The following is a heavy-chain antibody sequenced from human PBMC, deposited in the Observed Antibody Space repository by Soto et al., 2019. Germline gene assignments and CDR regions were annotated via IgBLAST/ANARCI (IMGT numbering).Heavy chain of an antibody. D-gene: IGHD5-18*01. J-gene: IGHJ4*02. V-gene: IGHV3-23*01. CDR3: AKRIQITGAARFDS. Sequence: QPGGSLKLSCAASVLPFSNYAMSWVRQAPGKGLEWVSIITSGGSTYYADSVKGRFTISRDNSKNTLYLQMNSLRVEDTAVYYCAKRIQITGAARFDSWGQGTLVTVSS. CDR2: ITSGGST. CDR1: VLPFSNYA.